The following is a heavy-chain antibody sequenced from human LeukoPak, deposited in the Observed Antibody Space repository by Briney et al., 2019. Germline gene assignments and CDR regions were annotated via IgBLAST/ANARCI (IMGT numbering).Heavy chain of an antibody. Sequence: GGSLRLSCAASGFTFSSYSMNWVRQAPGKGLEWVSYISSSSSTIYYADSVKGRFTISRDNAKNSLYLQMNSLRAEDTAVYYCAKDLGYSSSWAYFDYWGQGTLVTVSS. J-gene: IGHJ4*02. CDR2: ISSSSSTI. CDR1: GFTFSSYS. CDR3: AKDLGYSSSWAYFDY. V-gene: IGHV3-48*01. D-gene: IGHD6-13*01.